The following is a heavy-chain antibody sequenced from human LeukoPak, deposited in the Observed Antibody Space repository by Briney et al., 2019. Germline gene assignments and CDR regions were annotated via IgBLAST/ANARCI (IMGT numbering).Heavy chain of an antibody. CDR3: AREGANGVLDY. CDR2: IYYTGNT. J-gene: IGHJ4*02. CDR1: GDSLNSDGTS. V-gene: IGHV4-30-4*07. Sequence: PSETLSLTCTVSGDSLNSDGTSWSWIRQPPGKRLEWIGYIYYTGNTYYNPSLKSRLSLSIDTSKNQFSLQLSSVTAADTAVYYCAREGANGVLDYWGQGTLVTVSS. D-gene: IGHD4-17*01.